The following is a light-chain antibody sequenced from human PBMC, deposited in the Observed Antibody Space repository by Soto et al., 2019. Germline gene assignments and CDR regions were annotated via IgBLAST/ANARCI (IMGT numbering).Light chain of an antibody. V-gene: IGKV1-5*03. J-gene: IGKJ5*01. Sequence: DIQMTQSPSTLSGSVGDRVTITCRASQTISSWLAWYQQKPGKAPKLLIYKASTLKSGVPSRFSGSGSGTECTLTISSLQPDDFATYYCQQLHSYPITFGQGTRLEIK. CDR2: KAS. CDR1: QTISSW. CDR3: QQLHSYPIT.